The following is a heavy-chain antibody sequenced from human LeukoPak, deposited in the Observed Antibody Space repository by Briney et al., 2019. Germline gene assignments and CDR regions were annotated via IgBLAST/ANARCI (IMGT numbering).Heavy chain of an antibody. CDR2: ISDNSGNT. CDR1: GFTFSSFA. J-gene: IGHJ6*03. CDR3: AKDGVVPAAIDYYYYYMDV. V-gene: IGHV3-23*01. D-gene: IGHD2-2*01. Sequence: GGSLRLSCAASGFTFSSFAMTWVREAPGQGLEWVSAISDNSGNTYYADSVKGRFTISRDNSKNTLYLQMNSLRAEDTAVYYCAKDGVVPAAIDYYYYYMDVWGKGTTVTISS.